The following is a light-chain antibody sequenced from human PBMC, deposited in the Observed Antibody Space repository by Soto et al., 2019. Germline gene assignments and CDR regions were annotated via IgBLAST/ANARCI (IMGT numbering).Light chain of an antibody. CDR1: SSDIGGYDF. V-gene: IGLV2-8*01. CDR2: EVN. Sequence: QSVLTQPPSASGSPGQSVTISCTGTSSDIGGYDFVSWYQQHPDKAPKLIIYEVNKRPSGVPDRFSGSRSGNTASLTVSGLKAEDEADYYCSSFAVSHIVFGTGTKLTVL. J-gene: IGLJ1*01. CDR3: SSFAVSHIV.